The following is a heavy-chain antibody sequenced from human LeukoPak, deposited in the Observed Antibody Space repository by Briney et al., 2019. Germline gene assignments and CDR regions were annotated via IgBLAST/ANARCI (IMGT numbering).Heavy chain of an antibody. V-gene: IGHV1-8*01. Sequence: ASVKVSCKASGYTFTSYDINWVRQATGQGLEWMGWINPNSGNAGYAQNFRGRVTMTRDTSISTVYMELSSLKSEDTAVYYCARKMRDSGSYPDWGPGTLVTVSS. CDR3: ARKMRDSGSYPD. CDR2: INPNSGNA. J-gene: IGHJ4*02. D-gene: IGHD3-10*01. CDR1: GYTFTSYD.